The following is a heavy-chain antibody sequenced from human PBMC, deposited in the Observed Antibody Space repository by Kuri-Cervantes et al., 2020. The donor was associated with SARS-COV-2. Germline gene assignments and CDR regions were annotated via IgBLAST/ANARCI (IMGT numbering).Heavy chain of an antibody. D-gene: IGHD3-3*01. Sequence: SETLSLTCSVSGGSLSPYYWSWIRQPPGTGLEYIGYIYYSGTTNCNPSLKSRVSISVDTSKNQSSLKLNSVTAADTAVYYCAKGWYYDFWSGNGAFDYWGQGTLVTVSS. J-gene: IGHJ4*02. CDR3: AKGWYYDFWSGNGAFDY. CDR1: GGSLSPYY. V-gene: IGHV4-59*12. CDR2: IYYSGTT.